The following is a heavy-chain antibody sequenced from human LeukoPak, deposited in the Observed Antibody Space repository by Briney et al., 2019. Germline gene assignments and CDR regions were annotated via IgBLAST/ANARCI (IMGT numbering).Heavy chain of an antibody. V-gene: IGHV3-11*01. J-gene: IGHJ4*02. CDR1: AFTFSDYY. Sequence: GGSLRLSCAASAFTFSDYYMGWIRQAPGKRLEWVSYISSSGSIMYYADSVKGRFTISRDNAKNSLYLQMNSLRAEDTAVYYCARDISSYWGQGTLVTVSS. CDR3: ARDISSY. CDR2: ISSSGSIM. D-gene: IGHD2/OR15-2a*01.